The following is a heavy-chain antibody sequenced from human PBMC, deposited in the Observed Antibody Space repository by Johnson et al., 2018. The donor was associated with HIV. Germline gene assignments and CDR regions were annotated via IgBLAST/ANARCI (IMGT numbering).Heavy chain of an antibody. Sequence: QVQLVESGGGLVKPGGSPRLSCAASGFTFSDYYMSWIRQAPGKGLEWVSYISSSGSTIYYADSVKGRFTISRDNAKNSLYLQMNSLRAEDTALYYCAKDQWSSSWTNDAFDIWGQGTKVSVSS. CDR1: GFTFSDYY. V-gene: IGHV3-11*01. CDR3: AKDQWSSSWTNDAFDI. CDR2: ISSSGSTI. J-gene: IGHJ3*02. D-gene: IGHD6-13*01.